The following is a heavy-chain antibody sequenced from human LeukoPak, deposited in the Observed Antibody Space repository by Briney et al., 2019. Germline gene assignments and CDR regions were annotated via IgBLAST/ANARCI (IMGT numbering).Heavy chain of an antibody. CDR1: GGSITTFNYY. D-gene: IGHD4-23*01. CDR2: IDYTGST. V-gene: IGHV4-39*07. J-gene: IGHJ3*02. CDR3: ATLTGGDDAFDI. Sequence: SETLSLTCSVSGGSITTFNYYWGWIRQPPGKGLEWIGSIDYTGSTYSSPSLKSRVTISVLTSKNRFSLKLSSVTAADTAVYYCATLTGGDDAFDIWGQGTMVTVSS.